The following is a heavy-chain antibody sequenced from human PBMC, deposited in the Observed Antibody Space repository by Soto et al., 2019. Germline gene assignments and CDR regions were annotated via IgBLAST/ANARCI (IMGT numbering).Heavy chain of an antibody. CDR2: IYYSGRS. V-gene: IGHV4-39*01. Sequence: PSETLFLTCTFSGCSLSNSNYYWGWIRPPPRKGLEWIGTIYYSGRSYYNPSLKSRVTISVDTSKNQFSLRLSSVTAADTALYYCARQDEILTGYVGYMDVWGRGTTVTVSS. CDR1: GCSLSNSNYY. J-gene: IGHJ6*03. CDR3: ARQDEILTGYVGYMDV. D-gene: IGHD3-9*01.